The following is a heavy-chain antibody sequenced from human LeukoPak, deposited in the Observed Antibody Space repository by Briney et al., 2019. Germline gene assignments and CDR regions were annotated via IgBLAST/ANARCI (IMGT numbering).Heavy chain of an antibody. J-gene: IGHJ4*02. CDR1: GFTFRSFG. V-gene: IGHV3-48*01. D-gene: IGHD2-15*01. CDR3: ARSHCSGGSCYFYYFDY. Sequence: GGSLRLSCAASGFTFRSFGMNWVRQAPGKGLEWVSYISSTSSTIYYADSVKGRFTISRDNAKNSLYLQMSSLGAEDTAVYYCARSHCSGGSCYFYYFDYWGQGTLVTVSS. CDR2: ISSTSSTI.